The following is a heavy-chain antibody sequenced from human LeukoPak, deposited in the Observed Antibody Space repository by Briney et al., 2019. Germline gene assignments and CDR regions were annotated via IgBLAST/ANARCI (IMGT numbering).Heavy chain of an antibody. CDR3: ARDQVVTASLEFDY. V-gene: IGHV1-24*01. Sequence: GASVKVSCKVSGYTLTELSMHWVRQAPGKGLEWMGGFDPEDGETIYAQKFQGRVTMTRDTSTSTVYMELSSLTSDDTAVYYCARDQVVTASLEFDYWGRGTLVTVSS. CDR2: FDPEDGET. CDR1: GYTLTELS. J-gene: IGHJ4*02. D-gene: IGHD2-21*02.